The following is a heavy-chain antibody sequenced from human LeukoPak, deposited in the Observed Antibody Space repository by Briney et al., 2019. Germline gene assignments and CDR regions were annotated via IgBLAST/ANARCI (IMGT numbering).Heavy chain of an antibody. J-gene: IGHJ4*02. CDR1: GFTFSSYA. V-gene: IGHV3-23*01. CDR2: ISGSGGST. CDR3: AKGDTTWELPHDC. Sequence: GRALRLSCAASGFTFSSYAMNWVRQAPGKGLEWVSAISGSGGSTYYADSVKGRFTISRDNSKNTLYLQMNSLRAEDTAVYYCAKGDTTWELPHDCWGQGTLVTVSS. D-gene: IGHD1-26*01.